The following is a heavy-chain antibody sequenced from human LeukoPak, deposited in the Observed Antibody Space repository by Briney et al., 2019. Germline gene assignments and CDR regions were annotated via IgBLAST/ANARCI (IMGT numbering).Heavy chain of an antibody. V-gene: IGHV1-2*02. CDR3: ARKSAVRKTSEFDY. CDR2: ISPNSGGT. Sequence: ASVKVSCKASGYTFNDYYVHWVRQAPGQGLEWMGWISPNSGGTNYAQKFQGRVTMTRDTSISTAYMELSRLTSDDTAVYYCARKSAVRKTSEFDYWGQGTLVTVSS. D-gene: IGHD2-2*01. CDR1: GYTFNDYY. J-gene: IGHJ4*02.